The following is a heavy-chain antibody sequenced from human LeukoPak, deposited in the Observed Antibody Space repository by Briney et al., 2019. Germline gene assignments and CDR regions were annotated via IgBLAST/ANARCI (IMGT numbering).Heavy chain of an antibody. J-gene: IGHJ3*02. CDR2: ISYDGSDE. V-gene: IGHV3-30*04. Sequence: GGSLRLSCAASGFTFSNYPMHWVRQAPGKGLEWVAVISYDGSDEYYADSVKGRFTISRDNSKNTLYLQMDSLRAEDTAVYYCTRGSDWNAFDIWGQGTMVTVSS. CDR3: TRGSDWNAFDI. D-gene: IGHD2-21*02. CDR1: GFTFSNYP.